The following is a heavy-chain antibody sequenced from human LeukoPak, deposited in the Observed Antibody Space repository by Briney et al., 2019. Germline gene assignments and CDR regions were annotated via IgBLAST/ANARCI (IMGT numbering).Heavy chain of an antibody. CDR1: GYTFTGYY. V-gene: IGHV1-2*02. D-gene: IGHD3-10*01. Sequence: GASVKVSCKASGYTFTGYYMHWVRQAPGQGLEWMGWITPNSGGTNYAQKFQGRVTMTRDTSISTAYMELSRLRSDDTAVYYCARERMTMVRGPSGFDPWGQGTLVTVSS. J-gene: IGHJ5*02. CDR3: ARERMTMVRGPSGFDP. CDR2: ITPNSGGT.